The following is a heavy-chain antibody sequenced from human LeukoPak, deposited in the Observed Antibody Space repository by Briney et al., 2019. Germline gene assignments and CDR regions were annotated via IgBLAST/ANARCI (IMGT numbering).Heavy chain of an antibody. V-gene: IGHV3-7*03. CDR1: GFTFSSYW. D-gene: IGHD3-22*01. Sequence: GGSLRLSCAASGFTFSSYWMSWVRQAPGKGLEWVANIKEDGSEKYCVNSVKGRFTISRDNAKNSLYLQMNSLRAEDTAVYYCARDYYDSSGYYYFDYWGQGTLVTVSS. J-gene: IGHJ4*02. CDR2: IKEDGSEK. CDR3: ARDYYDSSGYYYFDY.